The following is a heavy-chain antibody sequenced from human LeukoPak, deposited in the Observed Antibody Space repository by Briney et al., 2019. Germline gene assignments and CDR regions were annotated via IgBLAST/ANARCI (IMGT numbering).Heavy chain of an antibody. CDR3: ARDSNDHHAFDI. CDR2: ISSSSSYI. D-gene: IGHD1-1*01. CDR1: GFTFSSYS. Sequence: GGSLRLSCAASGFTFSSYSMNWVRQAPGKGLGWVSSISSSSSYIYYADSVKGRFTISRDNAKNSLYLQMNSPRAEDTAVYYCARDSNDHHAFDIWGQGTMVTVSS. V-gene: IGHV3-21*01. J-gene: IGHJ3*02.